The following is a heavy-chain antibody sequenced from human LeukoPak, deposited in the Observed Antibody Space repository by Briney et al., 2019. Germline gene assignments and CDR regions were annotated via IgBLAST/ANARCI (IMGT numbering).Heavy chain of an antibody. J-gene: IGHJ4*02. CDR3: ARHAAAGLYYFDY. D-gene: IGHD6-13*01. CDR2: IIPILGIA. Sequence: SVKVPCKASGGTFSSYAISWVRQAPGQGLEWMGRIIPILGIANYAQKFQGRVTITADKSTSTAYMELSSLRSEDTAVYYCARHAAAGLYYFDYWGQGTLVTVSS. V-gene: IGHV1-69*04. CDR1: GGTFSSYA.